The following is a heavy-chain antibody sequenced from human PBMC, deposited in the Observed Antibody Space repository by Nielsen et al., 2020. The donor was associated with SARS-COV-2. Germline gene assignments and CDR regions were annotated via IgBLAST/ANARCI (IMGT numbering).Heavy chain of an antibody. D-gene: IGHD5-12*01. V-gene: IGHV3-23*01. CDR1: GFTFSSYA. CDR3: ASMGATNDFDY. Sequence: GESLKISCAASGFTFSSYAMSWVRQAPGKGLEWVSAISGSGGSTYYADSVKGRFTISRDNSKNTLYLQMNSLRAEDTAVYYCASMGATNDFDYWGQGTLVTVSS. J-gene: IGHJ4*02. CDR2: ISGSGGST.